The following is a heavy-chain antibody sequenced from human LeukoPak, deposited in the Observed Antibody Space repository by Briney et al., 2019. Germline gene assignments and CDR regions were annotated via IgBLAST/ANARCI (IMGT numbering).Heavy chain of an antibody. CDR1: GYIITTYW. D-gene: IGHD4-11*01. V-gene: IGHV5-51*01. CDR2: IYPSDSET. Sequence: GESLKISCKASGYIITTYWLGWVRQTPGKGLEWMGIIYPSDSETRYSPSFQGQVTMSVDKSISTAYLQWSSLKASDTAMYYCARLRTVTDYFDYWGQGTLVTVSS. CDR3: ARLRTVTDYFDY. J-gene: IGHJ4*02.